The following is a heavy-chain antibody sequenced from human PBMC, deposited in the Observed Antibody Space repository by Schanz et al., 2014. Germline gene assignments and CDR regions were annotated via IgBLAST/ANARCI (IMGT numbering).Heavy chain of an antibody. V-gene: IGHV4-61*02. Sequence: QVQLQESGPGLVKPSQTLSLTCTVSGGSIRSGTYYWSWIRQPAGKALEWVGRVFPNGITNYNPSLKSRVPIALDASKNQFSLTRPSLTAADTAVYYCARDTTWRLDLWGRGTLVTVSS. CDR2: VFPNGIT. J-gene: IGHJ2*01. D-gene: IGHD1-1*01. CDR1: GGSIRSGTYY. CDR3: ARDTTWRLDL.